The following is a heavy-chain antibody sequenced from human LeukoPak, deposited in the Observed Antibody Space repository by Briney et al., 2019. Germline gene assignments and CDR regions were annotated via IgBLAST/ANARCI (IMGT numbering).Heavy chain of an antibody. D-gene: IGHD3-10*01. CDR1: GGSISGFY. CDR2: IYYSGST. Sequence: SETLSLTCTVSGGSISGFYWSWIRQPPGKGLEWIGYIYYSGSTNYNPSLKSRVTISVDTSKNQFSLKLSSVTAADTAVYYCARVSGAKAGYYYYYMDVWGKGTTVTVSS. CDR3: ARVSGAKAGYYYYYMDV. J-gene: IGHJ6*03. V-gene: IGHV4-59*01.